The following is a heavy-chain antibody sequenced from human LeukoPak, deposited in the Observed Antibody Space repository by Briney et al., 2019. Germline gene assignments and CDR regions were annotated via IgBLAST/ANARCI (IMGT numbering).Heavy chain of an antibody. CDR3: ARGGNYGSGTCTAFDY. D-gene: IGHD3-10*01. V-gene: IGHV1-2*02. J-gene: IGHJ4*02. CDR1: GYTFTGYY. Sequence: ASVKVSCKASGYTFTGYYMHWVRQAPGQGLQWMGWINPNSGHTHFTQNFQGRVTMTTDTSITTAYMELSRLRSDDTAVYYCARGGNYGSGTCTAFDYWGQGALVTVSS. CDR2: INPNSGHT.